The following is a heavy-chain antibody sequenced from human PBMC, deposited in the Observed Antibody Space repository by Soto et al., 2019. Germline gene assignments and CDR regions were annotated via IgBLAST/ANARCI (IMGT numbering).Heavy chain of an antibody. D-gene: IGHD2-15*01. CDR2: LYYGGST. CDR3: ARLSVGDLDV. V-gene: IGHV4-39*01. CDR1: GGYISSSGYY. J-gene: IGHJ6*04. Sequence: QLQLQESGPGLVKPSETLSLTCIVSGGYISSSGYYWGWIRQPPGKGLEWIGSLYYGGSTYFNPSLESRVSTSVDTSKSQFSLKLTPMTAADSAVYYCARLSVGDLDVWGKGTTVTVSS.